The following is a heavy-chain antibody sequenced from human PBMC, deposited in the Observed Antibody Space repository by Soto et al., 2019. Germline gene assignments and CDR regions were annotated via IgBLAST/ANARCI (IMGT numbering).Heavy chain of an antibody. CDR3: ARDFDV. V-gene: IGHV3-7*01. CDR2: IKQDGSEQ. Sequence: LRLSCEASGFSFSAYWMSWVRQAPGKGLEWVANIKQDGSEQYYVDSVKGRFTISRNNAKNSLYLQMNSLRAEDTAVFYCARDFDVWGRGTLVTVSS. J-gene: IGHJ2*01. CDR1: GFSFSAYW.